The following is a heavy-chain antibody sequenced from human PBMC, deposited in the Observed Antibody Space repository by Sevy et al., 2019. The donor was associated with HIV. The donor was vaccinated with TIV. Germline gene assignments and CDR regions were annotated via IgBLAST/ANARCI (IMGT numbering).Heavy chain of an antibody. Sequence: GGSLRLSCAASGFTLSNYWMSWVRQAPGKGLEWVANIKQDGSDKYYVDSVKGRFTISRDNAKNSLYLQMNSLRAEDTAVYYCARDLFSGRYNENYWGQGTLVTVSS. CDR1: GFTLSNYW. J-gene: IGHJ4*02. V-gene: IGHV3-7*01. D-gene: IGHD1-26*01. CDR2: IKQDGSDK. CDR3: ARDLFSGRYNENY.